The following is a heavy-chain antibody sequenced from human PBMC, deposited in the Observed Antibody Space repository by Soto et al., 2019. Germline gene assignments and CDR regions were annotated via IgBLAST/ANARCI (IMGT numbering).Heavy chain of an antibody. Sequence: SETLSLTCTVSGGSISSGDYYWSWIRQPPGKGLEWIGYIYYSGSTYYNPSLKSRVTISVDTSKNQFSLKLSSVTAADTAVYYCATDLPGVAGKGLDFWGQGTQVTVSS. J-gene: IGHJ4*02. CDR2: IYYSGST. V-gene: IGHV4-30-4*01. D-gene: IGHD2-15*01. CDR1: GGSISSGDYY. CDR3: ATDLPGVAGKGLDF.